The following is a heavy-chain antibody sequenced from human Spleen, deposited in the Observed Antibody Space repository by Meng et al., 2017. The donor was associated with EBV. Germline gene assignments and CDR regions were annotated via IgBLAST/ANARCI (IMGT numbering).Heavy chain of an antibody. Sequence: QVPRQACGPGLVQPVGTLSFTCAFSGDSSSSNNWWSWVRQPPGKGLEWIGEIYHGGIAYYNPSLKSRVTISVDKSKNQFSLNLTSVTAADTAVYYCARFTSMVRGAFDPWGQGTLVTVSS. D-gene: IGHD3-10*01. J-gene: IGHJ5*02. CDR2: IYHGGIA. CDR3: ARFTSMVRGAFDP. CDR1: GDSSSSNNW. V-gene: IGHV4-4*02.